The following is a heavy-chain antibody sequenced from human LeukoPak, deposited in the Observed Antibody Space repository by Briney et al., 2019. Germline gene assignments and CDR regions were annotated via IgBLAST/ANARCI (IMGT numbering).Heavy chain of an antibody. Sequence: GAPVKGSCKASGYTFINYDFSCVRQAPGQGLEWLGWISTYNGNTNYAQKLQGRVTMTTDTSTSTAYMELRSLRSDDTAVYYCARQSYGGNPQGAADYWGQGTLVTVSS. D-gene: IGHD4-23*01. J-gene: IGHJ4*02. V-gene: IGHV1-18*01. CDR3: ARQSYGGNPQGAADY. CDR1: GYTFINYD. CDR2: ISTYNGNT.